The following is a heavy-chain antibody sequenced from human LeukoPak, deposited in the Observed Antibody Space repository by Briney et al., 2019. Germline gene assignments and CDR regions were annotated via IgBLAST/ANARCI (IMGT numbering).Heavy chain of an antibody. Sequence: ASVKVSCKASGYTFTSYYLYWVRQAPGQGLEWMGVINPSGGSTTSAQKFQGRVTMTRDTSTSTVYMELRSLRSEDTAVYYCAAGTAADYWGLGTLVAVSS. V-gene: IGHV1-46*01. CDR2: INPSGGST. D-gene: IGHD6-13*01. J-gene: IGHJ4*02. CDR3: AAGTAADY. CDR1: GYTFTSYY.